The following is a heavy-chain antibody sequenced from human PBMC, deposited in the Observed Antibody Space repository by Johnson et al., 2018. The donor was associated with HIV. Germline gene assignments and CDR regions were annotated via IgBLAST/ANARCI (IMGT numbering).Heavy chain of an antibody. V-gene: IGHV3-7*01. D-gene: IGHD2-2*01. CDR2: IKQDGSEK. J-gene: IGHJ3*02. Sequence: MQLVESGGGVVQPGRSLRLSCAVSGFTFSSYWMSWVRQAPGKGLEWVANIKQDGSEKYYVDSVKGRFTISRDNAKNSLYLQMNSLRAEDTAVYYCARETGDPVVPAARDAFDIWGQGTMVTVSS. CDR3: ARETGDPVVPAARDAFDI. CDR1: GFTFSSYW.